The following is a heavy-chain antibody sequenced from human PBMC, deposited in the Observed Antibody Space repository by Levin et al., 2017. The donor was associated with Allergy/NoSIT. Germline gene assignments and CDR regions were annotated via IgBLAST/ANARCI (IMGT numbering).Heavy chain of an antibody. CDR1: GYNFANYW. Sequence: KVSCQGSGYNFANYWIGWVRQMPGKGLEWMGIIYPGDSATRYSPSFQGQVTISADKSISTAYLQWSSLKASDTAMYYCARRNSYGPIAIDSWGQGTLVTVSS. CDR2: IYPGDSAT. J-gene: IGHJ4*02. D-gene: IGHD5-18*01. V-gene: IGHV5-51*01. CDR3: ARRNSYGPIAIDS.